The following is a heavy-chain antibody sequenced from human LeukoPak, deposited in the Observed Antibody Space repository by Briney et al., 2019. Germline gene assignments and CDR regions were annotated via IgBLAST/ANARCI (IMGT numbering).Heavy chain of an antibody. V-gene: IGHV4-4*02. CDR2: IYHSGST. D-gene: IGHD4-23*01. Sequence: SETLSLTCAVSGGSISNSNWWSWVRQPPGKGLEWIGEIYHSGSTNYNPSLKSRVTISVDKSKNQFSLKLSSVTAADTAVYYCARDYGGNSGSFDYWGQGTLVTVSS. J-gene: IGHJ4*02. CDR1: GGSISNSNW. CDR3: ARDYGGNSGSFDY.